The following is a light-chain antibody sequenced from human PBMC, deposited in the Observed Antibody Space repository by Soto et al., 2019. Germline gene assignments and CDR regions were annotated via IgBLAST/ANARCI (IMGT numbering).Light chain of an antibody. V-gene: IGKV3-15*01. CDR3: QQYDEWPLP. J-gene: IGKJ4*01. Sequence: ERVMTQSLATLFVSPGERATLSCRASQNVKTRLAWYQQKPGQAPRLLIYDAFTRATGILARFSGSASGTEFTLTISSLQSEDFAVYYCQQYDEWPLPFGGGTKVDIK. CDR1: QNVKTR. CDR2: DAF.